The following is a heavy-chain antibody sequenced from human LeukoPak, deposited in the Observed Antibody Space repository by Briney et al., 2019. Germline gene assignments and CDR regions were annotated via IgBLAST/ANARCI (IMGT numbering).Heavy chain of an antibody. J-gene: IGHJ6*03. CDR2: IYYSGRT. D-gene: IGHD3-10*01. Sequence: SETLSLTCTVSGGSISSHYWSWIGQPPGKGLEWIGYIYYSGRTNYNPSLKSRVTISVDTSKNQFSLKLSSVTAADTAVYYCARSNPSITMVRGGSYYMDVWGKGTTVTVSS. CDR3: ARSNPSITMVRGGSYYMDV. V-gene: IGHV4-59*11. CDR1: GGSISSHY.